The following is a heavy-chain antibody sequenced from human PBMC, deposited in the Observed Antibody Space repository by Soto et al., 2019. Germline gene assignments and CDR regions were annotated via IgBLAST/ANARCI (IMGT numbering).Heavy chain of an antibody. CDR3: ASWLKGPDIGNYYYGMDV. CDR1: GGAFSDYA. CDR2: IMPIFRAP. Sequence: QVQLVQSGAEVKKPGSSVKVSCKASGGAFSDYAFSWVRQAPGQGLEWLGGIMPIFRAPDYAQKFQGRVTSAADEFTRTAYMEMNSLRCEDTAVYYCASWLKGPDIGNYYYGMDVWGQGTTVTAS. D-gene: IGHD2-15*01. V-gene: IGHV1-69*12. J-gene: IGHJ6*02.